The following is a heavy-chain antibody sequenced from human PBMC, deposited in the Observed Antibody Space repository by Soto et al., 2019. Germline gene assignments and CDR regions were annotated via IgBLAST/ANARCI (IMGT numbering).Heavy chain of an antibody. CDR2: IYPSDSDT. V-gene: IGHV5-51*01. D-gene: IGHD3-3*01. CDR1: GYNFAVYC. J-gene: IGHJ4*02. CDR3: ARGGVSTRTFDY. Sequence: GESLKSSCKGSGYNFAVYCIAWVLQMPWKGLELMGIIYPSDSDTRYRPSFQGQVTISADKSISSAYLQWSSLRASDTAMYYCARGGVSTRTFDYWGQGTPVTVSS.